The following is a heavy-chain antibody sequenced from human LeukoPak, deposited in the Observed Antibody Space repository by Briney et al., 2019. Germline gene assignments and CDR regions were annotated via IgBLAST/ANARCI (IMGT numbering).Heavy chain of an antibody. CDR2: INHSGST. J-gene: IGHJ4*02. D-gene: IGHD3-9*01. V-gene: IGHV4-39*07. CDR3: ARGIRLTGSPTDY. CDR1: GGSISSRNYY. Sequence: PSETLSLTCTVSGGSISSRNYYWSWIRQPPGKGLEWIGEINHSGSTNYNPSLKSRVTISVDTSKNQFSLKLSSVTAADTAVYYCARGIRLTGSPTDYWGQGTLVTVSS.